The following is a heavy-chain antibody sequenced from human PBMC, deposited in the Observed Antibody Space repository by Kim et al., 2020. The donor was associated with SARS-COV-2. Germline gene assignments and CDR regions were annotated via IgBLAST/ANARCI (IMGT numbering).Heavy chain of an antibody. V-gene: IGHV3-7*01. CDR3: ARDQGAARYYYGMDV. D-gene: IGHD5-18*01. CDR1: GFTFSSYW. Sequence: GGSLRLSCAASGFTFSSYWMSWVRQAPGKGLEWVANIKQDGSEKYYVDSVKGRFTISRDNAKNSLYLQMNSLRAEDTAVYYCARDQGAARYYYGMDVWGQGTTVTVSS. J-gene: IGHJ6*02. CDR2: IKQDGSEK.